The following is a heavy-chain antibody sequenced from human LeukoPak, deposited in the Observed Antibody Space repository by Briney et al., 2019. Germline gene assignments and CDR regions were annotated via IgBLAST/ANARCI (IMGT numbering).Heavy chain of an antibody. V-gene: IGHV1-2*02. CDR1: GYAFTGYY. CDR2: INPNSGGT. J-gene: IGHJ4*02. D-gene: IGHD6-19*01. Sequence: ASVKVSCKASGYAFTGYYMHWVRQAPGQGLEWMGWINPNSGGTNYAQKFQGRVTMTRDASISTAYMELSRLRSDDTAVYYCARYSSGLNFDYWGQGTLVTVSP. CDR3: ARYSSGLNFDY.